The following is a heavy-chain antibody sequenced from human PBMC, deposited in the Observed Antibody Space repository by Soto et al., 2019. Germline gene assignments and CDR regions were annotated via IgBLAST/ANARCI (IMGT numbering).Heavy chain of an antibody. CDR1: GLTFSAYG. Sequence: XASLELSCEASGLTFSAYGMHWVRQAPGKGLEWVATMSYDGTQKYYVDSVKGRFTISRDNAKNSLYLQMNSLRAEDTAVYYCARVMVRGVIPLPYYGMDVWGQGTTVTVSS. CDR3: ARVMVRGVIPLPYYGMDV. CDR2: MSYDGTQK. J-gene: IGHJ6*02. D-gene: IGHD3-10*01. V-gene: IGHV3-30*03.